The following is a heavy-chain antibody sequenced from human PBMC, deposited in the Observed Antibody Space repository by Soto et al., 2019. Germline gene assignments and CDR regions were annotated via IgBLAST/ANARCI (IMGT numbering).Heavy chain of an antibody. D-gene: IGHD6-19*01. V-gene: IGHV3-30*03. CDR2: ISYDGSNK. J-gene: IGHJ4*02. CDR3: ARSSGWNRLDY. Sequence: PGGSLRLSCAASGFTFSSYGMHWVRQAPGKGLEWVAVISYDGSNKYYADSVKGRFTISRDNSENTLYLQMDRLTVEDTAVYFCARSSGWNRLDYWGLGTLVTVSS. CDR1: GFTFSSYG.